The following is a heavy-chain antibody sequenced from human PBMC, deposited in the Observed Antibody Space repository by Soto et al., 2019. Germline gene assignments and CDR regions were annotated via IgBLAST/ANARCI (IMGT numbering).Heavy chain of an antibody. Sequence: SVKVSCKASDYTFITCGIIWVRQAPGQGLEWMGWIIPISGNTNYAQKFQGRVTITADESTSTAYMELSSLRSEDTAVYYCARGQRKWYYDSSGYVSDAFDIWGQGTMVNVSS. V-gene: IGHV1-69*13. J-gene: IGHJ3*02. D-gene: IGHD3-22*01. CDR3: ARGQRKWYYDSSGYVSDAFDI. CDR1: DYTFITCG. CDR2: IIPISGNT.